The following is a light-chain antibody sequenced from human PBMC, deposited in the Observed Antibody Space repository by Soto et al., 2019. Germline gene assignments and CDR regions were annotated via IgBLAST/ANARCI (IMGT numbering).Light chain of an antibody. J-gene: IGKJ1*01. V-gene: IGKV3-20*01. CDR3: QQYRSWPRT. CDR1: QTVRNNY. Sequence: EFVLTQSPGTLSLSPGERATLSCRASQTVRNNYLAWYQQKPGQAPRLLIYDASSRATGIPGTFSGRGSGTEFTLTISNVRPEDFAVYYCQQYRSWPRTFGQGTKVDIK. CDR2: DAS.